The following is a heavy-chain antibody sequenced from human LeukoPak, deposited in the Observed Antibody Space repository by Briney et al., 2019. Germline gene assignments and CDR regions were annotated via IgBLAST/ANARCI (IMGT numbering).Heavy chain of an antibody. CDR2: ISGSGGST. V-gene: IGHV3-23*01. D-gene: IGHD2-15*01. Sequence: GGSLRLSCAASGFTFSSYAMSWVRQAPGKGLEWVSAISGSGGSTYYADSVKGRFTISRDNSKNTLYLQMNSLRAEDTAVYYCAKDAGCSSGSCHQRYYYYMDVWGKGTTVTVSS. CDR3: AKDAGCSSGSCHQRYYYYMDV. CDR1: GFTFSSYA. J-gene: IGHJ6*03.